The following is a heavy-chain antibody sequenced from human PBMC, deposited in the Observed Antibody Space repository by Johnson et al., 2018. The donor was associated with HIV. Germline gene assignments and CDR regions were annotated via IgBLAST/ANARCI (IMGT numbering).Heavy chain of an antibody. CDR1: GFTFRSYD. V-gene: IGHV3-13*01. Sequence: VQLVESGGGLVQPGGSLRLSCAASGFTFRSYDMHWVRQATGKGLEWVSAIGTAGDTYYPGSVKGRFTISRENAKNSLYLQMNSLRAGDTAVYYCARDPLTAARWGPMNGGAFDIWGQGTMVTVSS. J-gene: IGHJ3*02. CDR2: IGTAGDT. CDR3: ARDPLTAARWGPMNGGAFDI. D-gene: IGHD6-6*01.